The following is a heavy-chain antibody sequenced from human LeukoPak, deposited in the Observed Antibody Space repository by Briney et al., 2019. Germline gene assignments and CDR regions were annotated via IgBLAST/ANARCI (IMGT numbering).Heavy chain of an antibody. CDR1: GFTFSSYS. V-gene: IGHV3-21*01. CDR2: ISSSSSYI. J-gene: IGHJ4*02. D-gene: IGHD3-3*01. CDR3: ARDISDFWSGEPPRCAVDY. Sequence: GGSLRLSCAASGFTFSSYSMNWVRQAPGKWLEWVSSISSSSSYIYYADSVKGRFTISRDNAKNSLYLQMNSLRAEDTAVYYCARDISDFWSGEPPRCAVDYWGQGTLVTVSS.